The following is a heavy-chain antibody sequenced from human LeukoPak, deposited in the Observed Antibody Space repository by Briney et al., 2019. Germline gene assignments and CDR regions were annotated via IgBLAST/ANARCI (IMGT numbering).Heavy chain of an antibody. CDR3: ASFMTTVTIPDY. CDR1: GFTFRSYS. V-gene: IGHV3-21*01. CDR2: ITSSGSHM. J-gene: IGHJ4*02. D-gene: IGHD4-17*01. Sequence: MTGGSLRLSCAASGFTFRSYSMNWVRQAPGKRLEWLSSITSSGSHMYYADSVKGRFTISRDNAKSSLYLQMNSLSAEDTAVYYCASFMTTVTIPDYWGQGTLVTVSS.